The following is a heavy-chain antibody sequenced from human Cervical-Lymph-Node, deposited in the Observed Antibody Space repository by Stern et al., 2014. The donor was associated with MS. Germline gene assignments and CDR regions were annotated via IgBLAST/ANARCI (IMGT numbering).Heavy chain of an antibody. Sequence: QVQLVQSGGGVVQPGRSLRLSCAASGFTFSYSTMHWVRQAPGKGLELVATVSSDGSDEYYPDSVKGRFTISRDNSKNTLYLQVNSLRAEDTGVYFCARDRTVTTYYYYYGMDVWGQGTTVTVSS. CDR2: VSSDGSDE. D-gene: IGHD4-11*01. V-gene: IGHV3-30*04. CDR3: ARDRTVTTYYYYYGMDV. J-gene: IGHJ6*02. CDR1: GFTFSYST.